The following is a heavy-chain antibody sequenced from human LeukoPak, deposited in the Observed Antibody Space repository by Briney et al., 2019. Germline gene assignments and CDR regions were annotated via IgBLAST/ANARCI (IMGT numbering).Heavy chain of an antibody. D-gene: IGHD1-26*01. CDR3: ARDRPVFSGSPYYYGMDV. V-gene: IGHV4-59*12. CDR2: IYYSGST. CDR1: GGSISSYY. Sequence: SETLSLTCTVSGGSISSYYWSWIRQPPGKGLEWIGYIYYSGSTNYNPSLKSRVTMSVDTSKNQFSLKLSSVTAADTAVYYCARDRPVFSGSPYYYGMDVWGQGTTVTVSS. J-gene: IGHJ6*02.